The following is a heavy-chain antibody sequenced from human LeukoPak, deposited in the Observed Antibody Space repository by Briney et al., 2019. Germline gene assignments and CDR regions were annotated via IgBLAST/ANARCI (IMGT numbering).Heavy chain of an antibody. Sequence: ASVKVSCKVSGYTLSELSMHWVRQAPGKGLEWMGSFDPEDGETIYAQKLQGRVTMTEDTSTDTAYMELSSLRFEDTAVYYCATDMSVTTGGDYYYYGMDVWGQGTTVTVSS. J-gene: IGHJ6*02. CDR3: ATDMSVTTGGDYYYYGMDV. D-gene: IGHD4-17*01. CDR1: GYTLSELS. CDR2: FDPEDGET. V-gene: IGHV1-24*01.